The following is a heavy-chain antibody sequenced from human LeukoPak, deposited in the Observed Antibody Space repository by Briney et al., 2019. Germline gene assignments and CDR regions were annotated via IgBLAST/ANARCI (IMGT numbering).Heavy chain of an antibody. V-gene: IGHV3-48*03. CDR2: ISSSGSTI. D-gene: IGHD1-26*01. CDR3: ASAQVGAAAVDY. CDR1: GFTFSSYE. J-gene: IGHJ4*02. Sequence: GGSLRLSCAASGFTFSSYEMNWVRQAPGKGLEWVSYISSSGSTIYYADSVKGRFTISRDNAKNSLYLQMNSLRAEDTAVYYCASAQVGAAAVDYWGQGTLVTVSS.